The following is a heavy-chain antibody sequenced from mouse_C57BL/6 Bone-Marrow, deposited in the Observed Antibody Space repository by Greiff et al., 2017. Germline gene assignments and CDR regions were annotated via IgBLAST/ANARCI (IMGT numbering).Heavy chain of an antibody. CDR2: IDPETGGT. V-gene: IGHV1-15*01. Sequence: VQLVESGAELVRPGASVTLSCKASGYTFTDYEMHWVKQTPVHGLEWIGAIDPETGGTAYNQKFKGKAILTADKSSSTAYMELRSLTSDDSAVYYCTIDFYWGQGTALTVTS. CDR3: TIDFY. CDR1: GYTFTDYE. J-gene: IGHJ2*01.